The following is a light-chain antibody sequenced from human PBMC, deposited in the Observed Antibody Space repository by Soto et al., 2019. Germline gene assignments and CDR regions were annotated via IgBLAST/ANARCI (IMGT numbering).Light chain of an antibody. CDR2: DAS. Sequence: EIVMTQSPATLSLSPGERATLSCRASQSVGKYLVWYQQKPGQAPRLLIYDASNRATGIPARFSASGSGTDFTLTISRLEPEDFAVYYCQQHETLITFGQGTRLEIK. CDR1: QSVGKY. V-gene: IGKV3-11*01. CDR3: QQHETLIT. J-gene: IGKJ5*01.